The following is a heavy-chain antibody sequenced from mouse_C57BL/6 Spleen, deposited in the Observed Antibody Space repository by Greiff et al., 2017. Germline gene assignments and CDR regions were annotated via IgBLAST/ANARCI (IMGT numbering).Heavy chain of an antibody. CDR3: ARGGSSYWYFDV. V-gene: IGHV1-80*01. D-gene: IGHD1-1*01. J-gene: IGHJ1*03. Sequence: QVQLKESGAELVKPGASVKISCKASGYAFSSYWMNWVKQRPGKGLEWIGQIYPGDGDTNYNGKFKGKATLTADKSSSTAYMQLSSLTSEDSAVYFCARGGSSYWYFDVWGTGTTVTVSS. CDR2: IYPGDGDT. CDR1: GYAFSSYW.